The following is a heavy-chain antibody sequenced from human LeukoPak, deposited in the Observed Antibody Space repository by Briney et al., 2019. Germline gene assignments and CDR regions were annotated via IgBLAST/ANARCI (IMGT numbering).Heavy chain of an antibody. Sequence: GASVKVSCKASGGTFSSYAISWVRQAPGQGREWMEGIIPIFGTAHYAQKFQGRVTITTDESTSTAYVELSSLRSEDTAVYYCARAPHGSYEVFDYWGQGTLVTVSS. D-gene: IGHD1-26*01. CDR1: GGTFSSYA. V-gene: IGHV1-69*05. CDR2: IIPIFGTA. CDR3: ARAPHGSYEVFDY. J-gene: IGHJ4*02.